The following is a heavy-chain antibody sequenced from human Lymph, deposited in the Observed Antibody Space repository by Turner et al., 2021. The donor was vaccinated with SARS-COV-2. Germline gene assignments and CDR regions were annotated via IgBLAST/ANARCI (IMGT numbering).Heavy chain of an antibody. Sequence: DVLLGWTGGGLVQPGGSLWISCAASGINVSRNYMNWVRQAPGKGLEWVSVIYSGGTKYYADSVKGRFTISRDNSKHTLYLQMNSLRVEDTAVYYCARDLGTYGMDVWGQGTTVTVSS. CDR3: ARDLGTYGMDV. CDR2: IYSGGTK. V-gene: IGHV3-53*02. CDR1: GINVSRNY. J-gene: IGHJ6*02. D-gene: IGHD6-13*01.